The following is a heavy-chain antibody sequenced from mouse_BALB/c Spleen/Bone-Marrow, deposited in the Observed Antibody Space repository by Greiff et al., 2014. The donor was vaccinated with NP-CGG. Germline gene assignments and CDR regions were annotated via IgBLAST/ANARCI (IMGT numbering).Heavy chain of an antibody. CDR2: ISPYNGGT. Sequence: LVESGAELVKPGASVKLSCKASGYTFTRCYMYWVKQRPGQGLEWIGGISPYNGGTHFNEKFKSKATLTVDKSSSTAYMQLNSLTSEDSAVYYCSLLGDYWGQGTTLTVSS. CDR3: SLLGDY. D-gene: IGHD1-1*01. V-gene: IGHV1-53*01. CDR1: GYTFTRCY. J-gene: IGHJ2*01.